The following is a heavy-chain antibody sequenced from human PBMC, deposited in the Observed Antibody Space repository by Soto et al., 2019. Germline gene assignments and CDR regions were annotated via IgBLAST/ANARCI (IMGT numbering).Heavy chain of an antibody. D-gene: IGHD6-19*01. CDR2: IYYSGST. J-gene: IGHJ3*02. CDR1: GGSISSYY. CDR3: ARHPEYSSGWYDAFDI. V-gene: IGHV4-59*08. Sequence: QVQLQESGPGLVKPSETLSLTCTVSGGSISSYYWSWIRQPPGKGLEWIGYIYYSGSTNYNPSLKSRVTISVDTSKNQFSPKLSSVTAADTAVYYCARHPEYSSGWYDAFDIWGQGTMVTVSS.